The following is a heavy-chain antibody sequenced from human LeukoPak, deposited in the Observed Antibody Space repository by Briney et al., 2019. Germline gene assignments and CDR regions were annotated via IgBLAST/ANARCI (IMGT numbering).Heavy chain of an antibody. Sequence: VGSRRLSCAASGFTVSSNYMSWDRQAPGKGLEWVSVIYSDGNTYYADSVKGRFIISRDNSKNTLYLQMNSLRAEDTAVYYCARYDSSWYYFDYWGRGTLVTVSS. CDR2: IYSDGNT. CDR1: GFTVSSNY. CDR3: ARYDSSWYYFDY. V-gene: IGHV3-53*01. D-gene: IGHD6-13*01. J-gene: IGHJ4*02.